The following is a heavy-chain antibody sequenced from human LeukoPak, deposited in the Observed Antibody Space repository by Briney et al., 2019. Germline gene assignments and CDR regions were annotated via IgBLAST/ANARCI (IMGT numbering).Heavy chain of an antibody. CDR2: IKSKTDGGTT. D-gene: IGHD6-19*01. V-gene: IGHV3-15*01. Sequence: GGSLRLSCATSGFTFSSYWMNWVRQAPGKGLEWVGRIKSKTDGGTTDYAAPVKGRFTISRDDSKNTLYLQMNSLKTEDTAVYYCTTRWGGRGAVANFDYWGQGTLVTVSS. CDR1: GFTFSSYW. J-gene: IGHJ4*02. CDR3: TTRWGGRGAVANFDY.